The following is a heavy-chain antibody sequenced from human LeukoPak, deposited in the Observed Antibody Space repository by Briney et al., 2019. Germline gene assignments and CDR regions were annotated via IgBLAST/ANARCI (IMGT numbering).Heavy chain of an antibody. Sequence: SETLSLTCAVYGGSFSSYYWSWIRQPPGKGVEWIGEINHSGSTNYNPSLKSRVPISVDTSKNQFSLKLSSVTAADTAVYYCARATTVTALAYWGQGTLVTVSS. CDR2: INHSGST. D-gene: IGHD4-17*01. J-gene: IGHJ4*02. CDR1: GGSFSSYY. V-gene: IGHV4-34*01. CDR3: ARATTVTALAY.